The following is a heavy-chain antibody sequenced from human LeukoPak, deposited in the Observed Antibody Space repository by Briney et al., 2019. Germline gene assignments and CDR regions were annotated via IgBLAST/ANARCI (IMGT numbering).Heavy chain of an antibody. Sequence: TVKVSCKASGGTFSSYAISWVRQAPGQGLEWMGGIIPIFGTANYAQTFQGRVTITADESTSTAYMELSSLRSEDTAVYYCARDPFYCSGGSCYPNWFDPWGQGTLVTVSS. CDR1: GGTFSSYA. J-gene: IGHJ5*02. CDR3: ARDPFYCSGGSCYPNWFDP. D-gene: IGHD2-15*01. V-gene: IGHV1-69*13. CDR2: IIPIFGTA.